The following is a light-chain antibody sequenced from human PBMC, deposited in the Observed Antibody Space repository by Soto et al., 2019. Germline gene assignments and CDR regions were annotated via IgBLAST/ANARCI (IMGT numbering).Light chain of an antibody. CDR3: QHTYTSPPWT. Sequence: DIQMTLSPSSVSASAGDRVTISCRASQSISRYLNWYQQKPGKAPKLLIYAASNLQSGVPSRFSGSGSETDFTLTISSLQPEDFATYYCQHTYTSPPWTFGQGTKVDIK. CDR2: AAS. V-gene: IGKV1-39*01. CDR1: QSISRY. J-gene: IGKJ1*01.